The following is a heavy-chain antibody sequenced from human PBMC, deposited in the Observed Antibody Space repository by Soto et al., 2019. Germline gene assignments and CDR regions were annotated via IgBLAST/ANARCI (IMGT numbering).Heavy chain of an antibody. Sequence: QGQLLQSGDEVKTPGASVRVSCRASGYPFTSYGISWVRQAHGQGLEWVAWISAYNGKRDTAEKFQGRVTMTLDTSTDTAHMELGDLTSADTAVYYCARGRIVASIHDAFEIWGQGTKVTVSS. CDR3: ARGRIVASIHDAFEI. D-gene: IGHD5-12*01. CDR1: GYPFTSYG. J-gene: IGHJ3*02. V-gene: IGHV1-18*01. CDR2: ISAYNGKR.